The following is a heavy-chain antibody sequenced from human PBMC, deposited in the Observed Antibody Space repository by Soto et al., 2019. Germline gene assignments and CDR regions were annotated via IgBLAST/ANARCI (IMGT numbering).Heavy chain of an antibody. CDR1: GFTFSDYY. J-gene: IGHJ3*02. CDR2: IKSKTDGGTT. CDR3: TTATSRIDFDAFDI. Sequence: GGSLRLSCAASGFTFSDYYMSWIRQAPGKGLEWVGRIKSKTDGGTTDYAAPVKGRFTISRDDSKNTLYLQMNSLKTEDTAVYYCTTATSRIDFDAFDIRGQGTMVTVSS. D-gene: IGHD2-2*01. V-gene: IGHV3-15*01.